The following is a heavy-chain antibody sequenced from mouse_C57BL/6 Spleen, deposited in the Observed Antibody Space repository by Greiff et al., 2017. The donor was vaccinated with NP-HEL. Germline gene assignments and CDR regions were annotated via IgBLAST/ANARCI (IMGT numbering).Heavy chain of an antibody. D-gene: IGHD1-1*01. CDR2: ICYDGSN. CDR1: GYSITSGYY. V-gene: IGHV3-6*01. J-gene: IGHJ2*01. CDR3: ATGSDLYYFDY. Sequence: EVKLMESGPGLVKPSQSLFLTCSVTGYSITSGYYWNWFRQFPGNKLEWMGYICYDGSNNYNPSLKNRISITRDTSKNQFFLKLNSVTTEDTATYYSATGSDLYYFDYWGQGTTLTVSS.